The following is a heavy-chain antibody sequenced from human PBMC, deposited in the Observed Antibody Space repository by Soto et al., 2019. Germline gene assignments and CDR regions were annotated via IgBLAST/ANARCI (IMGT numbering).Heavy chain of an antibody. CDR1: GYTFTGYY. CDR3: ARDGGPYCSGGSCSLYYHYYMDV. V-gene: IGHV1-2*04. D-gene: IGHD2-15*01. Sequence: ASVKVSCKASGYTFTGYYMHWVRQAPVQGLEWMGWINPNSGGTNYAQKFQCWVTMTRDTSISTAYMELSRLRSDDTAVYYCARDGGPYCSGGSCSLYYHYYMDVWGKGTTVTVFS. CDR2: INPNSGGT. J-gene: IGHJ6*03.